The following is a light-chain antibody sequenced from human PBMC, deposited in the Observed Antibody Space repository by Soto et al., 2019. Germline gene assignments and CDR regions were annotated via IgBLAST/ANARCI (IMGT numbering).Light chain of an antibody. CDR3: TSYVGSDILV. CDR1: SSDVGADKY. J-gene: IGLJ2*01. Sequence: QSALTQPPSASGSPGQSVTISCTGTSSDVGADKYVSWYQQYPGKAPKLMIYEVSKSTSGGPAGFSGSKSGNKAALTVSGLQDEDEADYYCTSYVGSDILVFGGGTKLTVL. CDR2: EVS. V-gene: IGLV2-8*01.